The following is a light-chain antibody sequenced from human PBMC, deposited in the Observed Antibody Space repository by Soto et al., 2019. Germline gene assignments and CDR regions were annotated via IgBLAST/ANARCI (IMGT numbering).Light chain of an antibody. CDR3: CAYADTFYV. CDR2: EVS. V-gene: IGLV2-14*01. J-gene: IGLJ1*01. Sequence: QSVLTQPASVSGSPGQSITISCTGTSSDVGGYKFVSWYQQHPGKAPKLMIYEVSNRPSGVSSRFSGSKSGNTASLTISGLQAEDEANYYCCAYADTFYVFGTGTKVTVL. CDR1: SSDVGGYKF.